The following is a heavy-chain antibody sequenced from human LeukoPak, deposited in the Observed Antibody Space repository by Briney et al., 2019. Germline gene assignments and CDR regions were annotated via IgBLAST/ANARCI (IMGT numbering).Heavy chain of an antibody. CDR3: ARDRGVGGHGEYYFDY. Sequence: GGSLRLSCAASGFTFSSYEMNWVRQAPGKGLEWVAVISSDGSNKYYADSVKGRFTISRDNSKNTLYLQMNSLRAEDTAVYYCARDRGVGGHGEYYFDYWGQGTLVTVSS. CDR2: ISSDGSNK. V-gene: IGHV3-30*04. D-gene: IGHD3-10*01. CDR1: GFTFSSYE. J-gene: IGHJ4*02.